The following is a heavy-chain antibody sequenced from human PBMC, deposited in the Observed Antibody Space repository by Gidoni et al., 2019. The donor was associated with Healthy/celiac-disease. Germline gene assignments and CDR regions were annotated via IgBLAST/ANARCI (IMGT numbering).Heavy chain of an antibody. D-gene: IGHD2-15*01. V-gene: IGHV3-33*01. J-gene: IGHJ4*02. CDR2: IWYDGINT. Sequence: QVPLVESGGGVVQPGRSLRLSCAASVFTFSSYCMHWVRQAPGKGLEWLAFIWYDGINTYYADSVKGRFTISRDNSKNTLYLQMNSLRAEDTAVYYCARGQLAAPGDYWGQGTLVTVSS. CDR3: ARGQLAAPGDY. CDR1: VFTFSSYC.